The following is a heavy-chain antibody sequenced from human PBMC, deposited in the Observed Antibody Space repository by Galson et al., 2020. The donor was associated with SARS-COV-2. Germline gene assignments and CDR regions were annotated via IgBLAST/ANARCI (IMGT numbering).Heavy chain of an antibody. CDR1: GFPISSGYY. J-gene: IGHJ3*02. CDR3: ARLGDDYGDYEGAFDI. V-gene: IGHV4-38-2*01. Sequence: SETLSLTCAVSGFPISSGYYWGWIRQAPGKGPEWIGSIYHSGGTYYNPSLKRRVTISLDTSKNHFSLRLTSVTAADTAMYYCARLGDDYGDYEGAFDIWGQGTMVTVSS. D-gene: IGHD4-17*01. CDR2: IYHSGGT.